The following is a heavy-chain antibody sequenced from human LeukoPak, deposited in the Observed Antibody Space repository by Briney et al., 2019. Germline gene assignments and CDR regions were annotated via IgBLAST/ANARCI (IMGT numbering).Heavy chain of an antibody. Sequence: GGSLRLSCAASGFTFSSYSMNWVRQAPGKGLEWVSSISSSSSYIYYADSVKGRFTISRDNAKNSLYLQMNSLRAEDTAVYYCAKSVTYYYSSGSYWFDPWGQGTLVTVSS. CDR3: AKSVTYYYSSGSYWFDP. J-gene: IGHJ5*02. CDR1: GFTFSSYS. D-gene: IGHD3-10*01. CDR2: ISSSSSYI. V-gene: IGHV3-21*04.